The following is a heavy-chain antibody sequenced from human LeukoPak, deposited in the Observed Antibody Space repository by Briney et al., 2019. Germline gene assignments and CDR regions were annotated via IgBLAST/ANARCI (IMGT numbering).Heavy chain of an antibody. J-gene: IGHJ4*02. Sequence: SVKVSCKASGGTFSSYAISWVRQAPGQGLEWMGGIIPIFGTANYAQKFQGRVTITTDESTSTAYMELGSLRSEDTAVYYCARAGGRTPYSSAPLYYFDYWGQGTLVTVSS. V-gene: IGHV1-69*05. D-gene: IGHD6-25*01. CDR2: IIPIFGTA. CDR1: GGTFSSYA. CDR3: ARAGGRTPYSSAPLYYFDY.